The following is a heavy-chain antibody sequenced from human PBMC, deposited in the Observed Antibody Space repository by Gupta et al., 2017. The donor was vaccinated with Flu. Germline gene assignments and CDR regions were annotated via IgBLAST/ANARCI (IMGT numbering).Heavy chain of an antibody. CDR2: VFHNGIT. CDR3: ARHASAGLIWRFWFGP. J-gene: IGHJ5*02. V-gene: IGHV4-59*08. Sequence: QVQPQESGPGLVKPSETLSLTCTVSGGSISRSYWTWIRQSPGEGLEWIGYVFHNGITNYNPSLRGRVTMSMDTSKNQLSLRLTSVSPADTAIYYCARHASAGLIWRFWFGPWGPGTLVTVSS. D-gene: IGHD6-25*01. CDR1: GGSISRSY.